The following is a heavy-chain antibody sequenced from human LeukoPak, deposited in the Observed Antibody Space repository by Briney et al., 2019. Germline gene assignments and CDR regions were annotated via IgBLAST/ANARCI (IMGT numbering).Heavy chain of an antibody. CDR2: IIPIFGTA. CDR1: GGTFSSYA. D-gene: IGHD2-2*01. Sequence: SVKVSRKASGGTFSSYAISWVRQAPGQGLEWMGGIIPIFGTANYAQKFQGRVTITTDESTSTAYMELSSLRSEDTAVYYCAKGYCSSTSCYPFDYWGQGTLVTVSS. V-gene: IGHV1-69*05. J-gene: IGHJ4*02. CDR3: AKGYCSSTSCYPFDY.